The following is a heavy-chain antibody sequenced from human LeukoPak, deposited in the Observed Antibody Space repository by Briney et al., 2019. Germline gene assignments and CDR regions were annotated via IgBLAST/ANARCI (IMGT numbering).Heavy chain of an antibody. CDR1: GFTFSSYT. CDR3: AKDKYSYGGFDY. D-gene: IGHD5-18*01. CDR2: ISGSGGST. Sequence: PGGSLRLSCTASGFTFSSYTFNWVRQAPGKGLEWVSAISGSGGSTYYADSVKGRFTISRDNSKNTLYLQMNSLRAEDTAVYYCAKDKYSYGGFDYWGQGTLVTVSS. V-gene: IGHV3-23*01. J-gene: IGHJ4*02.